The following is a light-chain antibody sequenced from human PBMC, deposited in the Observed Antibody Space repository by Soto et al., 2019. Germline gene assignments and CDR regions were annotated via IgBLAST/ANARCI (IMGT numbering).Light chain of an antibody. CDR3: QQYGNSPFT. Sequence: EIVLTQSPGTLSLSPGERATLSCRPSQSVSSSYLAWFQQKPGQAPRLVIYGASSRAPGIPDRFSGSGSGTDFTLTISRLEPEAFAVYYCQQYGNSPFTFGPGTKVDIK. CDR2: GAS. CDR1: QSVSSSY. J-gene: IGKJ3*01. V-gene: IGKV3-20*01.